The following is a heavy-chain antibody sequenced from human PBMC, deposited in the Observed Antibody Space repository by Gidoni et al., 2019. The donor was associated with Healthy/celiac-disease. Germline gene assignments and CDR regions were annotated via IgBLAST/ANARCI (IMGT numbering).Heavy chain of an antibody. CDR2: INHSGST. CDR1: AGSFGGYY. CDR3: AQGYDYVWGSYRPLDY. J-gene: IGHJ4*02. D-gene: IGHD3-16*02. Sequence: QVQLQQWGAGLLKHPETLSLICAVYAGSFGGYYWSWIRQPPGKGLELIGEINHSGSTNYTPSHKSRVTISVDTSKNQFSLRLSSVTAADTAVYYCAQGYDYVWGSYRPLDYWGQGTLVTVSS. V-gene: IGHV4-34*02.